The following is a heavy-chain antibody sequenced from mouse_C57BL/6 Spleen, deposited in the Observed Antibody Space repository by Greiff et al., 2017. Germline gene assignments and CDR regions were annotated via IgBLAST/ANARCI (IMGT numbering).Heavy chain of an antibody. D-gene: IGHD5-2*01. V-gene: IGHV1-64*01. Sequence: QVQLQQPGAELVKPGASVKLSCKASGYTFTSYWMHWVKRRPGQGLEWIGRLHPNSGSTNYNEKFKSKSTLTVDHTSSTAYRKLSSLTSEDSAVYYCARSNTRGYAMDYWGQGTSVTVSS. CDR1: GYTFTSYW. J-gene: IGHJ4*01. CDR2: LHPNSGST. CDR3: ARSNTRGYAMDY.